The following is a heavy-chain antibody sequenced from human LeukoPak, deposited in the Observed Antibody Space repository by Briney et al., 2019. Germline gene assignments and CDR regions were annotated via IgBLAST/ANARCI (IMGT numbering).Heavy chain of an antibody. V-gene: IGHV4-39*01. J-gene: IGHJ4*02. D-gene: IGHD5-18*01. CDR2: IYYSGST. Sequence: SETLSLTCTVSGGSISSGSYYWGWIRQPPGKGLEWIGSIYYSGSTYYNPSLKSRVTISVDTSKNQFSLKLSSVTAADTAVYYCARSGYSYLAGIYYWGQGTLVTVSS. CDR3: ARSGYSYLAGIYY. CDR1: GGSISSGSYY.